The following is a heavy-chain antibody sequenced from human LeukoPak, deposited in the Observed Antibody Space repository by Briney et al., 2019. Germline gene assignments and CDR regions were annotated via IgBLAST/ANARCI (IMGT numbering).Heavy chain of an antibody. Sequence: GGSLRLSCAASGFTFSDYYMSWIRQAPGKGLEWVSYISSSGSTIYYADSVKGRFTISRDSAKNSLYLQMNSLRAEDTAVYYCASLVCSSTSCYTGGRWFDPWGQGTLVTVSS. CDR1: GFTFSDYY. D-gene: IGHD2-2*02. CDR3: ASLVCSSTSCYTGGRWFDP. CDR2: ISSSGSTI. J-gene: IGHJ5*02. V-gene: IGHV3-11*01.